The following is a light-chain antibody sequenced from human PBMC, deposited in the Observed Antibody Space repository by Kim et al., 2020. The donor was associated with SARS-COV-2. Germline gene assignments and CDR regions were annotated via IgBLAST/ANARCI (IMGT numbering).Light chain of an antibody. CDR2: SNT. J-gene: IGLJ1*01. CDR3: AAWDDSLNGFYV. V-gene: IGLV1-44*01. CDR1: SFNVGSNT. Sequence: QRVSLSCSGSSFNVGSNTVNWYQQVPGTTPKLLIYSNTQRPPGVPDRFSASKAGTSASLAISGLQSEDEADYYCAAWDDSLNGFYVFGTGTKVTVL.